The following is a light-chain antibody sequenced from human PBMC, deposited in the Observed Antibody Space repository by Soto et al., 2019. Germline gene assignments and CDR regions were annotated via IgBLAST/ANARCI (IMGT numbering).Light chain of an antibody. J-gene: IGKJ1*01. CDR1: QSISSY. V-gene: IGKV1-39*01. CDR2: TSS. Sequence: DIQMTQSPSSLSASVGDRVTITCRASQSISSYLNWYQQKPGKAPKLLIYTSSSLQSGVPSRFSGSGSGTDFTLTISSLQPEDFATYYCQQSYNTPGTLDQGTKVEIK. CDR3: QQSYNTPGT.